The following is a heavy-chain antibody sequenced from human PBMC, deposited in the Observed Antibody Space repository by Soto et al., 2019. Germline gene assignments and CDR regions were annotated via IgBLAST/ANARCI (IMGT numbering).Heavy chain of an antibody. CDR3: AKGMSHHSPRGVDY. D-gene: IGHD2-21*01. CDR1: GFTFSNYA. CDR2: ITSSGGST. Sequence: EVQLLESGGGWVQRGGSLRLSCAASGFTFSNYAMGWVRQAPGKGLEWGSAITSSGGSTYYADSVKGRFTISRDNSKNTLYLQMNSLRAEDTAVYYCAKGMSHHSPRGVDYWGQGTLVTVSS. J-gene: IGHJ4*02. V-gene: IGHV3-23*01.